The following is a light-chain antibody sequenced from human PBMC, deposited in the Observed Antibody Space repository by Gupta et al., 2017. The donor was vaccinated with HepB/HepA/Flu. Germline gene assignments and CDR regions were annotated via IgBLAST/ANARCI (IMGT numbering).Light chain of an antibody. J-gene: IGKJ2*02. CDR2: KAS. CDR1: QSINSW. Sequence: QLTQSPSTLSASVGDKVTITCRASQSINSWLAWYQQKPGKAPKLLIYKASSLESGVPSRFSDSGSGTEFTLTVGSLQPDDFATYYCQQYNNYSCTFGQGTKVEIK. CDR3: QQYNNYSCT. V-gene: IGKV1-5*03.